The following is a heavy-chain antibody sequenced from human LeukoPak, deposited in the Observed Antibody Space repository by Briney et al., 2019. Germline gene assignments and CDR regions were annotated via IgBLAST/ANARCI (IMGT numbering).Heavy chain of an antibody. V-gene: IGHV1-8*01. CDR1: GYTFTSYD. CDR3: ASGDYSNAWFDP. J-gene: IGHJ5*02. CDR2: MNPNSGNT. D-gene: IGHD4-11*01. Sequence: ASVKVSCKASGYTFTSYDINWVRQATGQGLEWMGWMNPNSGNTGYAQKFQGRVTITRNTSISTAYMELSSLRSEDTAVYYCASGDYSNAWFDPWGQGTLVTVSS.